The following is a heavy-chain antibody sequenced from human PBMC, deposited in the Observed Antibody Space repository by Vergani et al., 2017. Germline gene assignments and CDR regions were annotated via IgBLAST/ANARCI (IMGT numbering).Heavy chain of an antibody. D-gene: IGHD3-22*01. CDR2: IYPGDSDT. Sequence: EVQLVQSGAEVKKPGESLKISCKGSGYSFTSYWIGWVRQMPGKGLEWMGIIYPGDSDTRYSPSFQGQVTISVDKSISTAYLQWSSLKASDTAMYYCARHPPAYDSSGYYFDYWGQGTLVTVSS. CDR3: ARHPPAYDSSGYYFDY. CDR1: GYSFTSYW. J-gene: IGHJ4*02. V-gene: IGHV5-51*01.